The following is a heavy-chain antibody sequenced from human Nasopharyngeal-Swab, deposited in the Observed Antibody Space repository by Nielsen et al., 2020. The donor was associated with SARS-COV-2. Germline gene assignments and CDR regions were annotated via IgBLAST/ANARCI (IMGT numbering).Heavy chain of an antibody. D-gene: IGHD3-16*01. CDR2: IRSKGNSYAT. CDR1: GLIFSDSA. V-gene: IGHV3-73*01. Sequence: GESLKISCAASGLIFSDSAIHWVRQASGKGLEWVGRIRSKGNSYATEYAASVEGRFTISRDDSKNTAYLQMNSLRAEDTAVYYCASIPGGRTPGSSENWYFDLWGRGTLVTVSS. CDR3: ASIPGGRTPGSSENWYFDL. J-gene: IGHJ2*01.